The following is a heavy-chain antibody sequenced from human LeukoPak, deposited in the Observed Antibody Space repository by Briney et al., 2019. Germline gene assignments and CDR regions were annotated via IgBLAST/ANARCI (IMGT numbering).Heavy chain of an antibody. CDR1: GFTFSSYG. J-gene: IGHJ4*02. Sequence: GGSLRLSCAASGFTFSSYGMHWVRQAPGKGLEWVAFIRYDGSNKYYADSVKGRFTISRDNAKNSLYLQMNSLRAEDTDVYYCERAPMDSSGYYYGDYWGQGTLVTVSS. V-gene: IGHV3-30*02. CDR2: IRYDGSNK. D-gene: IGHD3-22*01. CDR3: ERAPMDSSGYYYGDY.